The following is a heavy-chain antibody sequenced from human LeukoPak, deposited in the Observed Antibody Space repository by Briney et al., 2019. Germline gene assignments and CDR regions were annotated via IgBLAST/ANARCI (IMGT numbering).Heavy chain of an antibody. CDR2: ISGSGGST. V-gene: IGHV3-23*01. CDR1: GFTFSSYA. Sequence: GGFLRLSCAASGFTFSSYAMSWVRQAPGKGLEWVSAISGSGGSTYYADSVKGRFTISRDNSKNTLYLQMNSLRAEDTAVYYCGTGRGFFDYWGQGTLVTVSS. D-gene: IGHD1-26*01. J-gene: IGHJ4*02. CDR3: GTGRGFFDY.